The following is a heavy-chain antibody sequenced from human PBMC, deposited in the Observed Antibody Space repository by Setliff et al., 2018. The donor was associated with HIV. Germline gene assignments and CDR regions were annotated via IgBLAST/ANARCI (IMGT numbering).Heavy chain of an antibody. D-gene: IGHD3-22*01. V-gene: IGHV4-61*09. Sequence: PSETLSLTCSVSGGSISSGSYYWSWIRQPAGKGLEWIGHIYTSGSTNYNPSLKSRVTMSVDTSKNQFSLKLSSVTAADTAVYYCARFAYYSDSGGYYHHWGQGALVT. CDR1: GGSISSGSYY. J-gene: IGHJ4*02. CDR3: ARFAYYSDSGGYYHH. CDR2: IYTSGST.